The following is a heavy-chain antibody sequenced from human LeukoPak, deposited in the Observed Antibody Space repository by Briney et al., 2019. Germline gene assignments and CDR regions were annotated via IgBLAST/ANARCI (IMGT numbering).Heavy chain of an antibody. CDR1: GGSISSGSYY. CDR2: IYTSGST. Sequence: SQTLSLTCTVSGGSISSGSYYWSWIRQPAGKGLEWIVRIYTSGSTNYNPSLNRRVTISVDTSKNQFSLKLSSVTAADTAVYYCARTKTQRGYSGYDSDYWGQGTLVTVSS. V-gene: IGHV4-61*02. J-gene: IGHJ4*02. D-gene: IGHD5-12*01. CDR3: ARTKTQRGYSGYDSDY.